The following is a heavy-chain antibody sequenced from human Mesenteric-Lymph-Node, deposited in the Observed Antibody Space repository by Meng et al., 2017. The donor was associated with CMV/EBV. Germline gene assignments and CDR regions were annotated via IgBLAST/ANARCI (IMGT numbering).Heavy chain of an antibody. D-gene: IGHD6-19*01. Sequence: GGSLRLSCAASGFIFSSYGMHWVRQAPGKGLEWVAFIRLVGNKKYYTDSVRGRFTISRDNTKNSLYLQMNSLRAEDTAVYSCARSAPYVYSSPGVWGQGTTVTVSS. CDR2: IRLVGNKK. CDR3: ARSAPYVYSSPGV. V-gene: IGHV3-30*02. CDR1: GFIFSSYG. J-gene: IGHJ6*02.